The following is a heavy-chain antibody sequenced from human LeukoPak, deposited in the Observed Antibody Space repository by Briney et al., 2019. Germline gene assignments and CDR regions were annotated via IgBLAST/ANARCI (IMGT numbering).Heavy chain of an antibody. V-gene: IGHV4-30-2*01. CDR2: IYHSGST. J-gene: IGHJ4*02. Sequence: PSQTLSLTCAVSGGSISSGGYSWSWIRQPPGKGLEWIGYIYHSGSTYYNPSLKSRVTISVDRSKNQFSLNLSSVTAADTAVYYCARGDYSFDYWGRGTLVTVSS. CDR3: ARGDYSFDY. CDR1: GGSISSGGYS.